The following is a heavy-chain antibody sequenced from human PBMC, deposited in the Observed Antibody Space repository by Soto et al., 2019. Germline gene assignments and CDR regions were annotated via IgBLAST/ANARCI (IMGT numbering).Heavy chain of an antibody. J-gene: IGHJ5*02. V-gene: IGHV4-59*01. CDR2: IYYSGST. CDR3: ARHRDGYNYWFDP. Sequence: SETLSLTCTVSGGSISSYYWSCIRQPPGKGLEWIGYIYYSGSTNYNPSLKSRVTISVDTSKNQFSLKLSSVTAADTAVYYCARHRDGYNYWFDPWGQGTLVTVCS. CDR1: GGSISSYY. D-gene: IGHD5-12*01.